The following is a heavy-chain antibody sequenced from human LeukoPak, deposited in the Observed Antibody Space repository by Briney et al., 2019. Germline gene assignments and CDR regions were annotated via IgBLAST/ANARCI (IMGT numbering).Heavy chain of an antibody. J-gene: IGHJ5*01. CDR2: ISSSGSTI. D-gene: IGHD6-6*01. V-gene: IGHV3-48*03. CDR3: TRDPRHFDS. CDR1: GFTFSSYE. Sequence: GGSLRLSCAASGFTFSSYEMNWVRQAPGKGLEWVSYISSSGSTIYYADSVKGRFTISRDNAKNSLYLQMSSLRVEDTAVYYCTRDPRHFDSCGQGTLVTVSS.